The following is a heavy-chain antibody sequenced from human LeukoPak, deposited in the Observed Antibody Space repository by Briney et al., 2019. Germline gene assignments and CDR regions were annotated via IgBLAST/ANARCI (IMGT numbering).Heavy chain of an antibody. D-gene: IGHD6-19*01. V-gene: IGHV3-74*01. CDR1: GFTLSTYW. Sequence: GGSLRLSCAASGFTLSTYWMPSVRQAPGKGLVWVSRINRDGSSTSYADSVNGRFTISRDNAKNTLYMQMNSLRAEDTAVYYCVRHIAVAGIDYWGQGTLVTVSS. CDR2: INRDGSST. J-gene: IGHJ4*02. CDR3: VRHIAVAGIDY.